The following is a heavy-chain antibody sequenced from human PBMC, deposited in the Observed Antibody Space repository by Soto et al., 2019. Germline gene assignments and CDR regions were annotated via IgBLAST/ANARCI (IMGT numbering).Heavy chain of an antibody. V-gene: IGHV3-48*01. Sequence: GGSLRLSCAASGFTFSSYSMNWVRQAPGKGLEWVSYISSSSSTIYYADSVKGRSTISRDNAKNSLYLQMNSLRAEDTAVYYCARDNLLYYDYIWGSPQDAFDIWGQGTMVTVSS. J-gene: IGHJ3*02. CDR3: ARDNLLYYDYIWGSPQDAFDI. CDR2: ISSSSSTI. D-gene: IGHD3-16*01. CDR1: GFTFSSYS.